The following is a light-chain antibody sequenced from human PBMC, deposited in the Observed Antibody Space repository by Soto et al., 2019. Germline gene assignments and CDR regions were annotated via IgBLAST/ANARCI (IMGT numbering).Light chain of an antibody. Sequence: EIVMTQSPATLSVSPGERATLSCRASQSVSNNLAWYQQKPGQAPRLLIYFASTRATGIPVRFSGSGSGTQFTLTITSLQSEDVAVYYCQHYDEWPLTFGGGTKVENK. J-gene: IGKJ4*01. CDR1: QSVSNN. CDR2: FAS. CDR3: QHYDEWPLT. V-gene: IGKV3-15*01.